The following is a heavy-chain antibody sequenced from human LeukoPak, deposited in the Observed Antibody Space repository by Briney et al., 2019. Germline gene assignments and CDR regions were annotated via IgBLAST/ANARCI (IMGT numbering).Heavy chain of an antibody. Sequence: AGGSLRLSCAASGFTFSNAWMSWVRQAPGKGLEWVGRIKSKTDGGTTDYAAPVKGRFTISRDDSKNTLYLQMNSLKSEDTAVYYCSTYGSGRKFDYWGQGTLVTVSS. V-gene: IGHV3-15*01. CDR3: STYGSGRKFDY. D-gene: IGHD3-10*01. J-gene: IGHJ4*02. CDR1: GFTFSNAW. CDR2: IKSKTDGGTT.